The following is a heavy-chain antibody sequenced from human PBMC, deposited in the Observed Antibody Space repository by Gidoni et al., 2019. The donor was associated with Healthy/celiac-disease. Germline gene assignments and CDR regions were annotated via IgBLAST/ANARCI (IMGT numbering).Heavy chain of an antibody. D-gene: IGHD6-13*01. CDR2: ISYDGSNK. CDR3: ALGRIAAAPFDY. CDR1: GFTFSSYA. J-gene: IGHJ4*02. Sequence: QVQLVESGGGVVQPGRSLRLSCAASGFTFSSYAMHWVRQAPGKGLEWVAVISYDGSNKYYADSVKGRFTISRDNSKNTLYLQMNSLRAEDTAVYYCALGRIAAAPFDYWGQGTLVTVSS. V-gene: IGHV3-30-3*01.